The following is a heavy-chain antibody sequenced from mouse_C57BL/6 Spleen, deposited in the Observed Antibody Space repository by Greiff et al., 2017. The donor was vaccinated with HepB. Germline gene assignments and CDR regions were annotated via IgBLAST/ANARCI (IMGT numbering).Heavy chain of an antibody. V-gene: IGHV1-80*01. CDR1: GYAFSSYW. CDR2: IYPGDGDT. J-gene: IGHJ2*01. D-gene: IGHD1-1*01. Sequence: VKLMESGAELVKPGASVKISCKASGYAFSSYWMNWVKQRPGKGLEWIGQIYPGDGDTNYNGKFKGKATLTADKSSSTAYMQLSSLTSEDSAVYFCARGTTVVPLFDYWGQGTTLTVSS. CDR3: ARGTTVVPLFDY.